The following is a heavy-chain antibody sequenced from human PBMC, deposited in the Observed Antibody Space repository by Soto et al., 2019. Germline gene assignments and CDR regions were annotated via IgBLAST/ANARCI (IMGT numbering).Heavy chain of an antibody. J-gene: IGHJ6*02. CDR1: GGTFSSHA. CDR3: ARAKGYCSGGSCYDYYYGMDV. V-gene: IGHV1-69*06. Sequence: QVQLVQSGAEVKKPGSSVKVSCKASGGTFSSHAISWVRQAPGQGLEWMGGIIPIFGTANYAQKFQGRVTITADKSTSTAYMELSSLRSEDTAVYYCARAKGYCSGGSCYDYYYGMDVWGQGTTVTVSS. CDR2: IIPIFGTA. D-gene: IGHD2-15*01.